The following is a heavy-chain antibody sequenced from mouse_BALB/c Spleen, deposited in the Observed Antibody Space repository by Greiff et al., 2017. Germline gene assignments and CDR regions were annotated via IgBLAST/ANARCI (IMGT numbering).Heavy chain of an antibody. V-gene: IGHV1-69*02. Sequence: QVQLQQPGAELVRPGASVKLSCKASGYTFTSYWINWVKQRPGQGLEWIGNIYPSDSYTNYNQKFKDKATLTVDKSSSTAYMQLKSLTSEDSAVYYCARSGDYRYDGFAYWGQGTLVTVSA. CDR3: ARSGDYRYDGFAY. CDR1: GYTFTSYW. J-gene: IGHJ3*01. D-gene: IGHD2-14*01. CDR2: IYPSDSYT.